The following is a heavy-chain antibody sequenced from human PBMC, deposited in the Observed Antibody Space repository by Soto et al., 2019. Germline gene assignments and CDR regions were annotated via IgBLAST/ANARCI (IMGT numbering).Heavy chain of an antibody. V-gene: IGHV1-69*01. CDR2: IIPNFGTG. D-gene: IGHD3-10*01. Sequence: QVQLVQSGAEVKKPGSSVKVSCKASGGTFSSYAISWVRQAPGQGLEWMGGIIPNFGTGNYAQKFQGRVTITADESTSAAYMELSSRSSEDTPVYCSARMRECPGSVAIWGPGTLGNVSS. J-gene: IGHJ3*02. CDR3: ARMRECPGSVAI. CDR1: GGTFSSYA.